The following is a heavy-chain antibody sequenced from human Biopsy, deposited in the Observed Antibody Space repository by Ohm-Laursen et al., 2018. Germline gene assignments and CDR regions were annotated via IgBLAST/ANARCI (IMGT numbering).Heavy chain of an antibody. CDR1: GFTVSTTY. CDR2: IYLDGNT. J-gene: IGHJ4*02. CDR3: VRGRAY. Sequence: GSLRLSCSASGFTVSTTYISWVRQAPGKGLEWDSIIYLDGNTYYTDSVKGRFTISRDNSKNALYLQMNSLRPADTAKYYCVRGRAYWGQGTLVTVSS. V-gene: IGHV3-53*01.